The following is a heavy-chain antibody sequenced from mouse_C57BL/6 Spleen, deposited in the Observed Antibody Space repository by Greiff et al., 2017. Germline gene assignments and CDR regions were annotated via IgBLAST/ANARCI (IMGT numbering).Heavy chain of an antibody. V-gene: IGHV5-4*01. D-gene: IGHD3-3*01. J-gene: IGHJ2*01. CDR3: ARDQGDLYFDY. Sequence: EVKLMESGGGLVKPGGSLKLSCAASGFTFSSYAMSWVRQTPEKRLEWVATISDGGSYTYYPDNIKGRFTISRDNAKNNLYLQMSHLKSEDTAMYYCARDQGDLYFDYWGQGTTLTVSS. CDR2: ISDGGSYT. CDR1: GFTFSSYA.